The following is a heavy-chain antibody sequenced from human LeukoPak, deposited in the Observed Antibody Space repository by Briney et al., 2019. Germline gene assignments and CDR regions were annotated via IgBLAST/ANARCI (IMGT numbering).Heavy chain of an antibody. V-gene: IGHV1-24*01. J-gene: IGHJ5*02. CDR3: PKAAYDILTGRNPNRFDP. D-gene: IGHD3-9*01. CDR1: GYTLTELS. CDR2: FDPEDGET. Sequence: GASVKVYCKVSGYTLTELSMHWVRQAPGNGLEWMGGFDPEDGETIYAQKFQGRVTMTEDTSTDTAYMELSSLRSEDTAVYYCPKAAYDILTGRNPNRFDPWGQGTLVTVSS.